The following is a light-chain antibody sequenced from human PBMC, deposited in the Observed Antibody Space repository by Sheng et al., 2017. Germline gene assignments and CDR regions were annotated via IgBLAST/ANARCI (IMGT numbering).Light chain of an antibody. Sequence: ETVMTQYPVTLSVSPGERATLSCRASQRISTDLAWYQQKPGQAPRLLIYDASNRATGIPARFSGTGSGTDFTLTISSLEPEDFAVYYCQQRSNWPRTFGQGTKVEI. J-gene: IGKJ2*01. CDR1: QRISTD. CDR3: QQRSNWPRT. CDR2: DAS. V-gene: IGKV3-11*01.